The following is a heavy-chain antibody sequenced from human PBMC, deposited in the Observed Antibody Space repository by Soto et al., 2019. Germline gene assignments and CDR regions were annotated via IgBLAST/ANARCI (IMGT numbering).Heavy chain of an antibody. CDR3: ASGVDPGSGYFTYYFHX. V-gene: IGHV1-18*01. CDR1: GYTFTSYG. CDR2: ISDYNGNN. J-gene: IGHJ4*02. Sequence: ASLKVSCNASGYTFTSYGISWVRQAPGQGLEWMGWISDYNGNNNYAKKPQGRVNMPTETSTSTAYMELRSLRSYDTAVYYCASGVDPGSGYFTYYFHXWGQGTMVTVSX. D-gene: IGHD5-12*01.